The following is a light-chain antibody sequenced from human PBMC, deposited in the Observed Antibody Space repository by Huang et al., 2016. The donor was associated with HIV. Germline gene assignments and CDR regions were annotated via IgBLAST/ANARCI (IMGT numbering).Light chain of an antibody. Sequence: DIVMTQSPDSLTVSLGERATIKCRSSQSVLYSSNVKNYLAWFQQKPGQAPRLLIYWASARESGVPDRFSGSGSGTDFTLTISRLEAEDAASYYCQQYYRIPQTCGQGTRVEIK. V-gene: IGKV4-1*01. J-gene: IGKJ1*01. CDR3: QQYYRIPQT. CDR2: WAS. CDR1: QSVLYSSNVKNY.